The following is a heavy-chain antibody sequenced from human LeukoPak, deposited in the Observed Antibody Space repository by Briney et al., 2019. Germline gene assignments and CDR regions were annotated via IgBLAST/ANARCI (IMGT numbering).Heavy chain of an antibody. CDR2: IWYDGSNK. CDR3: AREDGEYYYDSSGYYYDY. J-gene: IGHJ4*02. CDR1: GFTFSSYG. D-gene: IGHD3-22*01. V-gene: IGHV3-33*01. Sequence: GRSLRLSCAASGFTFSSYGMHWVRQAPGKGLEWVAVIWYDGSNKYYADSVKGRFTISRDNSKNTLYLQMNSLRAEDTAVYYCAREDGEYYYDSSGYYYDYWGQGTLVTVSS.